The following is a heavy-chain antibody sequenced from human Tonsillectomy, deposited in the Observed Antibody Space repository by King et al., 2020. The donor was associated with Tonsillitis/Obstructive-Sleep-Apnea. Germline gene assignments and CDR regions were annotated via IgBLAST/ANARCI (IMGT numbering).Heavy chain of an antibody. J-gene: IGHJ4*02. CDR2: ISGSGGST. Sequence: VQLVKSGGGLVQPGGSLRLSCAASGFTFSSYAMSWVRQAPGKGLEWVSAISGSGGSTYYADSVKGRFTISRDNSKNTLYLQMNSLRAEDTAVYYCAKGRDIVVVPAAICDYWGQGTLVTVSS. CDR1: GFTFSSYA. CDR3: AKGRDIVVVPAAICDY. V-gene: IGHV3-23*04. D-gene: IGHD2-2*01.